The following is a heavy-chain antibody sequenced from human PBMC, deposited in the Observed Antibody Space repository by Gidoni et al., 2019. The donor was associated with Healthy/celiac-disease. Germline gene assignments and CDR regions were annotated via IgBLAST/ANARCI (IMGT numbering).Heavy chain of an antibody. V-gene: IGHV3-7*03. CDR1: GFTFSRYW. CDR2: IKQDGSEK. D-gene: IGHD1-26*01. J-gene: IGHJ4*02. CDR3: ARVHLVGATTIDY. Sequence: EVQLVESGGGLVQPGGSLRLSCAASGFTFSRYWMSWVRQAPGKGLEWVANIKQDGSEKYYVDSVKGRFTISRDNAKNSLYLQMNSLRAEDTAVYYCARVHLVGATTIDYWGQGTLVTVSS.